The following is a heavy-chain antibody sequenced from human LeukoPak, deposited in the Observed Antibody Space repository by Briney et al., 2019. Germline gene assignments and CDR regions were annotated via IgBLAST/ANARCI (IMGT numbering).Heavy chain of an antibody. Sequence: GGSLRLSCAASGFTFNAYTMSWVRQAPGKGLEWVSGISGSGESTYYADSVKGRFTISRDNSKNTLYLQMNSLRAEDTAVYYCAKGTMVRGDLTYYFDYWGQGTLVTVSS. CDR2: ISGSGEST. CDR1: GFTFNAYT. J-gene: IGHJ4*02. CDR3: AKGTMVRGDLTYYFDY. V-gene: IGHV3-23*01. D-gene: IGHD3-10*01.